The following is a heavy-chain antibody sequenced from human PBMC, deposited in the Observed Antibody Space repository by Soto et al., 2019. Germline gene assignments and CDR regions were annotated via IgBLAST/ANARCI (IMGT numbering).Heavy chain of an antibody. J-gene: IGHJ6*03. CDR3: AIDGEGDDYYMDV. D-gene: IGHD4-17*01. CDR1: GYTFTSYA. V-gene: IGHV1-3*01. CDR2: INAGNGNT. Sequence: ASVKVSCKASGYTFTSYAMHWVRQAPGQRLEWMGWINAGNGNTKYSQKFQGRVTITRDTSASTAYMELSSLRSEDTDEYYCAIDGEGDDYYMDVWGKGTTVTVSS.